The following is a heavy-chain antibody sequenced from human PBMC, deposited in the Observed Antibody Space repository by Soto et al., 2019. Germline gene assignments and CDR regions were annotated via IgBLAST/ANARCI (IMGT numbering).Heavy chain of an antibody. J-gene: IGHJ4*02. V-gene: IGHV3-7*01. Sequence: EVQLVESGGGLVQPGGSLRLSCAASGFTFSSYWMSWVRQAPGKGLEWVANIKQDGSEKYYVDSVKGRFTISRDNAKNSLYLQMNSLRAEDTAVYYCARNVPSIVVVTAFDYWGQGTLVTVSS. D-gene: IGHD2-21*02. CDR1: GFTFSSYW. CDR3: ARNVPSIVVVTAFDY. CDR2: IKQDGSEK.